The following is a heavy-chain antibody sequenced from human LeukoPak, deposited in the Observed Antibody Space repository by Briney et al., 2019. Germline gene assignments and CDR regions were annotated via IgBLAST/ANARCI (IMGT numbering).Heavy chain of an antibody. CDR2: ISSSSSTI. CDR3: AGLDYDILTGPNDY. D-gene: IGHD3-9*01. V-gene: IGHV3-48*01. Sequence: GGSLRLSCAASEFTFSSYSMNWVRQAPGKGLEWVSYISSSSSTIHYADSVKGRFTISRDNAKNSLYLQMNSLRAEDTAVYYCAGLDYDILTGPNDYWGQGTLVTVSS. CDR1: EFTFSSYS. J-gene: IGHJ4*02.